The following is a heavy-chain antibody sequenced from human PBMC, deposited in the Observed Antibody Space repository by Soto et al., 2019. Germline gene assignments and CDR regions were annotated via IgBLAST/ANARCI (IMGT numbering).Heavy chain of an antibody. V-gene: IGHV4-4*02. CDR3: ARAFDDYGDYEDYYYYYGMDV. CDR1: GGSISSSNW. D-gene: IGHD4-17*01. CDR2: IYHSGST. Sequence: SETLSLTCAVSGGSISSSNWWSWVRQPPGKGLEWIGEIYHSGSTNYNPSLKSRVTISVVKSKNQFSLKLSSVTAADTAMYYCARAFDDYGDYEDYYYYYGMDVWGQGTTVTVSS. J-gene: IGHJ6*02.